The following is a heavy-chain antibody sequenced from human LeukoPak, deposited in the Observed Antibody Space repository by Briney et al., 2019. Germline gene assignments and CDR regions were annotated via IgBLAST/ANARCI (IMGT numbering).Heavy chain of an antibody. CDR2: IGIDSGNT. V-gene: IGHV3-48*01. CDR1: GFPFIEYS. D-gene: IGHD1-1*01. Sequence: GGSLRLSCQASGFPFIEYSMNWVRQVPGKGLEWIAYIGIDSGNTKYADSVRGRFTISADKTKNSLYLQMNSLRVGDTAVYYCARDHNYAFDNWGQGALVSVAS. CDR3: ARDHNYAFDN. J-gene: IGHJ4*02.